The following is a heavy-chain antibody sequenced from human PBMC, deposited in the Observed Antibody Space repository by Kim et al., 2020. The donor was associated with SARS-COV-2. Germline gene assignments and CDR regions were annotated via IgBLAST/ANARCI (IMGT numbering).Heavy chain of an antibody. Sequence: GGSLRLSCAASGFTFSSYGMHWVRLGPAKGLELVSVLWYVGSIKYYADSVKGRFTISRVNSKNTLYLQINSLRAEDTAVYYCAGSSSVDYETYYYIDVWGKGTTVTVSS. J-gene: IGHJ6*03. CDR1: GFTFSSYG. V-gene: IGHV3-33*01. CDR3: AGSSSVDYETYYYIDV. D-gene: IGHD4-17*01. CDR2: LWYVGSIK.